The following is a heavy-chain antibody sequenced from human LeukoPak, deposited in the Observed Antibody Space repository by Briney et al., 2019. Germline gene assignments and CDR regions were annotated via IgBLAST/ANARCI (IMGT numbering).Heavy chain of an antibody. CDR3: AKDINYGSGSPPSFDT. D-gene: IGHD3-10*01. CDR1: GFTFDDYA. CDR2: LSWNRLSV. V-gene: IGHV3-9*01. Sequence: GGSLRLSCAASGFTFDDYAMHWVRHAAGKGLEWVSGLSWNRLSVGYADSVRGRFSISRDNAKNSLYLQMNITKPEDTALYYCAKDINYGSGSPPSFDTWGQGTLVTVSS. J-gene: IGHJ4*02.